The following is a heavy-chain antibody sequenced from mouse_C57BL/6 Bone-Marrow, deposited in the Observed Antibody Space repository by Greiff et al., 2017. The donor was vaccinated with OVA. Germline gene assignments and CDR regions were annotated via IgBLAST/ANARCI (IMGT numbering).Heavy chain of an antibody. J-gene: IGHJ2*01. CDR1: GYTFTSYG. V-gene: IGHV1-81*01. CDR3: ARMERGSSSFYFDY. D-gene: IGHD1-1*01. CDR2: IYPRRCNT. Sequence: QVQLQQSGAELARPGASVKLSCKASGYTFTSYGISWVHQRTGQGLEWIGEIYPRRCNTYSNEKFKGKATLTADKTYSTAYMELRSLTSKDSAVYFCARMERGSSSFYFDYGGKGTTLAIYS.